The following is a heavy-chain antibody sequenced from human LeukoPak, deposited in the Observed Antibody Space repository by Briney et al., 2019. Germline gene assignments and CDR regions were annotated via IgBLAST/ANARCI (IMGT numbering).Heavy chain of an antibody. D-gene: IGHD3-22*01. J-gene: IGHJ5*02. CDR1: GFTFSSYA. Sequence: GGSLRLSCAASGFTFSSYAMNWVRQAPGKGLEWVGRIRSNSDGGTIDYAAPVKGRFALSRDDSKNTLYLQMNSLQTEDTAVYYCATDFYDTTWGQGTLVTVSS. CDR3: ATDFYDTT. CDR2: IRSNSDGGTI. V-gene: IGHV3-15*07.